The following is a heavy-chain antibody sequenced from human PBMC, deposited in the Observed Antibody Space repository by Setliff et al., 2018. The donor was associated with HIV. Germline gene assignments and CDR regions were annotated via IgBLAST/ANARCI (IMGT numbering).Heavy chain of an antibody. CDR2: IRYDGSIK. Sequence: GGSLRLSCAASGFTFSNYGIHWVRQAPGKGLEWVAFIRYDGSIKYHADSVKGRFTISRDNSKNTLYLQMNSLTAEDTAVYYCAKDRGNIVATIADYWGQGTLVTVS. CDR1: GFTFSNYG. CDR3: AKDRGNIVATIADY. V-gene: IGHV3-30*02. D-gene: IGHD5-12*01. J-gene: IGHJ4*02.